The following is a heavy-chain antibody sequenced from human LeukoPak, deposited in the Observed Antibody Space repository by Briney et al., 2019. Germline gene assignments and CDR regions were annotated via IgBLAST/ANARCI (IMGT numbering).Heavy chain of an antibody. V-gene: IGHV1-69*05. CDR3: ARGQQWLPHHDAFDI. Sequence: SVKVSCKASGGTFSSYAISWVRQAPGQGLEWMGGIIPIFGTANYAQKLQGRVTMTTDTSTSTAYMELRSLRSDDTAVYYCARGQQWLPHHDAFDIWGQGTMVTVSS. CDR1: GGTFSSYA. J-gene: IGHJ3*02. CDR2: IIPIFGTA. D-gene: IGHD6-19*01.